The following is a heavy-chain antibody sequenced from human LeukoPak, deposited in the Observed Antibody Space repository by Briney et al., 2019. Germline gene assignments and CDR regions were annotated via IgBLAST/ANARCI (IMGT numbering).Heavy chain of an antibody. CDR1: RFSFRTYG. CDR3: ARGSYSSSWTGYFDY. CDR2: IRYDGSEK. J-gene: IGHJ4*02. V-gene: IGHV3-30*02. D-gene: IGHD6-13*01. Sequence: GGSLRLSCVASRFSFRTYGMHWIRQAPGKGLEWVAFIRYDGSEKYYVDAVKGRFTISRDNSLNTFYLQMDSLAAEDTAVYYCARGSYSSSWTGYFDYWGQGTLVTVSS.